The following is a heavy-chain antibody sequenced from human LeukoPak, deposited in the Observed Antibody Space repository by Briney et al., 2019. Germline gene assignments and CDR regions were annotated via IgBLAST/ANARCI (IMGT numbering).Heavy chain of an antibody. D-gene: IGHD3-9*01. CDR2: MNPNSGNT. CDR1: GYTFTSYD. Sequence: ASVKVSCKASGYTFTSYDINWVRQATGQGLEWMGWMNPNSGNTGYAQKVQGRVTMTRNTSISTAYMELRSRRSEDTTVYYCANGKYFGWSINHYYYYGMDVWGQGPTVTVSS. CDR3: ANGKYFGWSINHYYYYGMDV. J-gene: IGHJ6*02. V-gene: IGHV1-8*01.